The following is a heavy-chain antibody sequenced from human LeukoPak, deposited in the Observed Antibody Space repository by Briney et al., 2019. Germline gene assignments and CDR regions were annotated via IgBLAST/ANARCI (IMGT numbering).Heavy chain of an antibody. CDR3: ARRSYPEYYFDY. V-gene: IGHV3-30-3*01. J-gene: IGHJ4*02. CDR2: ISYDGSNK. Sequence: GRSLRLSCAASGFTFSSYAMHWVRQAPGKGLEWVAVISYDGSNKYYADSVKGRFTISRDNSKNTLYLQMNSLRAEDTAVYYCARRSYPEYYFDYWGQGTLVTVSS. CDR1: GFTFSSYA.